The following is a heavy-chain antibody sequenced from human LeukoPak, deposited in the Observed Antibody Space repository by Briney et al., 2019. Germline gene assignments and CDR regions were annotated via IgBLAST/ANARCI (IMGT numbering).Heavy chain of an antibody. CDR1: GFTFSSYA. D-gene: IGHD1-1*01. CDR2: ISGSGGST. J-gene: IGHJ4*02. V-gene: IGHV3-23*01. CDR3: AERRASRRTGTWILDY. Sequence: GGSLRLSCAASGFTFSSYAMSWVRQAPGKGLEWVSAISGSGGSTYYADSVKGRFTISRDNSKNTLYLQMNSLRAEDTAVYYCAERRASRRTGTWILDYWGQGTLVTVSS.